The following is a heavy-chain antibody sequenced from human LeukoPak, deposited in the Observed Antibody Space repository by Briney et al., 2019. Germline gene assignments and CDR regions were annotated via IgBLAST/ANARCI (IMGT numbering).Heavy chain of an antibody. J-gene: IGHJ4*02. V-gene: IGHV3-7*05. CDR1: GFTFSSYW. CDR3: ATSRTLDH. CDR2: IKQDGSEK. Sequence: GGSLRLSCAAPGFTFSSYWMNWVRRAPGKGLEWVANIKQDGSEKYYVDSVKGRFTISRDNAKSSLYLQMNSLRVEDTAVYYCATSRTLDHWGQGTLVTVSS.